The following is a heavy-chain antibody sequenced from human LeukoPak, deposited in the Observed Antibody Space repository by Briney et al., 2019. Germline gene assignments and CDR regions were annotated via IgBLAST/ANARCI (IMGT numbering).Heavy chain of an antibody. CDR1: GFTFSSYA. Sequence: PGGSLRLSCAASGFTFSSYAMSWVRQAPGQGLEWVSAISGSGGSTYYADSVKGRFTISRVNSKNTLYLQMNSLRAEDTAVYYCAKGYGSGNYYIDYWGQGTLVTVSS. V-gene: IGHV3-23*01. D-gene: IGHD3-10*01. CDR2: ISGSGGST. CDR3: AKGYGSGNYYIDY. J-gene: IGHJ4*02.